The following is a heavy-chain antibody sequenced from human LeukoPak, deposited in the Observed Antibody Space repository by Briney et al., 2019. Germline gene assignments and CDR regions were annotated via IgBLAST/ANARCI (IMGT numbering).Heavy chain of an antibody. D-gene: IGHD3-22*01. Sequence: GRSLRLSCAASGFTFSSYAMHWVRQAPGKGLEWVAVISYDGSNKYYADSVKGRFTISRDNSKNTLYLQMNSLRAEDTAIYYCAKDSLRSYYDNSGFFDYWGQGTLVTVSS. V-gene: IGHV3-30-3*01. CDR3: AKDSLRSYYDNSGFFDY. CDR1: GFTFSSYA. CDR2: ISYDGSNK. J-gene: IGHJ4*02.